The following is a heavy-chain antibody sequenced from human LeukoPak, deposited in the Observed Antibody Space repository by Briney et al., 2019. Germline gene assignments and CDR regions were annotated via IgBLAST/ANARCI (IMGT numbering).Heavy chain of an antibody. V-gene: IGHV4-4*09. J-gene: IGHJ5*02. CDR2: IYASGST. CDR3: ARHGSIRSPLGP. Sequence: KPSVTLSLTGTVSGGSISSYYWSWIRQPPGKGLEWIGYIYASGSTSYNPSLKSRVTLSVDTSKNQFSLKLSSVTAADTAEYYCARHGSIRSPLGPWGQGTLVTVSS. CDR1: GGSISSYY. D-gene: IGHD3-10*01.